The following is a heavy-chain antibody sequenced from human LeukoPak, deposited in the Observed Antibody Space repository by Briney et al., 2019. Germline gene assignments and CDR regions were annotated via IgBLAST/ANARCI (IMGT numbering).Heavy chain of an antibody. J-gene: IGHJ4*02. D-gene: IGHD3-3*02. CDR1: GFTVGNNY. CDR2: IFSHGET. CDR3: ARDRPAFSINTYV. V-gene: IGHV3-66*01. Sequence: PGGSLRLSCAASGFTVGNNYMNWIRQAPGKGLEWVSLIFSHGETSYAASVKGRVTISRDNSKNTLYLQMNGLIVGDTAGYYFARDRPAFSINTYVWGQGTLVTVSS.